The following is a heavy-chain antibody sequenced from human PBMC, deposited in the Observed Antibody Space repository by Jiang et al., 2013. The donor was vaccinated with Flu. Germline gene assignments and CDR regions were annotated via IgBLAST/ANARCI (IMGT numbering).Heavy chain of an antibody. D-gene: IGHD6-13*01. J-gene: IGHJ4*02. CDR2: IYWDDDK. CDR1: GFSLSTSGLG. CDR3: AHRRPGAAGSRVFDY. Sequence: PTQTLTLTCTFSGFSLSTSGLGXGWIRQSQEAPEWLALIYWDDDKTYSPSLRSRLTISKDTSKNQVVLTMTNMDPVDTATYFCAHRRPGAAGSRVFDYWGQGTLVTVSS. V-gene: IGHV2-5*02.